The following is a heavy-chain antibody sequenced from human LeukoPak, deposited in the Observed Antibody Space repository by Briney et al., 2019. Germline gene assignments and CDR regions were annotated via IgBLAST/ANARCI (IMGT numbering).Heavy chain of an antibody. Sequence: SETLSLTCTVSGDSTSRYYWSWIRQPPGKGLEFLGYIFYSGIVNYNPSLKSRVTISVDRSKNQFSLKLSSVTAADTAVYYCARTAWGTSVDYWGQGTLVTVSS. CDR1: GDSTSRYY. CDR2: IFYSGIV. J-gene: IGHJ4*02. V-gene: IGHV4-59*12. CDR3: ARTAWGTSVDY. D-gene: IGHD7-27*01.